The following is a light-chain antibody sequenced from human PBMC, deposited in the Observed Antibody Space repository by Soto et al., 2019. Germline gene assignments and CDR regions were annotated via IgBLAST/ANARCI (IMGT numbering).Light chain of an antibody. J-gene: IGKJ5*01. CDR2: DTS. CDR3: QQYGTSEII. Sequence: EVVWTQYPGTLSLSPGERATLSCMASQTLSNSFIAWYQQKPGQAPRLLIYDTSSRATGVPDRYSASGSGTDFTLTISRLEPEDFAVFFCQQYGTSEIIFGQGTLLAI. V-gene: IGKV3-20*01. CDR1: QTLSNSF.